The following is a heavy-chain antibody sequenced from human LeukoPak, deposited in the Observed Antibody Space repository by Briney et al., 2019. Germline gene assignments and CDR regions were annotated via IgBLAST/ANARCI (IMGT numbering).Heavy chain of an antibody. V-gene: IGHV1-8*03. Sequence: GASVKVSCKASGYTFTSYDINWVRQATGQGLEWMGWMNPNSANTGYAQKFQGRVTITRDTSKSTAYMELSSLRSGDTAVYYCARTLPRGVVDYWGQGTLVTVSS. CDR1: GYTFTSYD. CDR3: ARTLPRGVVDY. CDR2: MNPNSANT. J-gene: IGHJ4*02.